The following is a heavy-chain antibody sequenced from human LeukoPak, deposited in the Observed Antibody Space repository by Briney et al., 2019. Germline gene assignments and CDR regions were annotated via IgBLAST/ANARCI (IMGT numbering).Heavy chain of an antibody. CDR1: GFTFSRYS. D-gene: IGHD6-19*01. J-gene: IGHJ4*02. V-gene: IGHV3-48*01. CDR2: ISSSSSTI. CDR3: ARDGGGYSSGWPYFDY. Sequence: PGGSLSLSCAASGFTFSRYSMNWVRQAPGKGLEWVSYISSSSSTIYDADSVKGRFTISRDNAKNSLYLQMNSLRAEDTAVYYCARDGGGYSSGWPYFDYWGQGTLVIVSS.